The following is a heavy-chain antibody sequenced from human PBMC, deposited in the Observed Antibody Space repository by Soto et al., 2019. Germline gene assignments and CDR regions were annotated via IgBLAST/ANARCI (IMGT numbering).Heavy chain of an antibody. Sequence: SETLSLTCTVSGGSLSRGTYSWSWIRQAPGKAPEWIGYIYNRGDTYFNPPLKSRVAISIDRSKNQFSLKLNSVTAADTAVYFCARDYRTSAGRHFDYWGQGILVTVSS. CDR3: ARDYRTSAGRHFDY. CDR2: IYNRGDT. CDR1: GGSLSRGTYS. J-gene: IGHJ4*02. D-gene: IGHD3-16*02. V-gene: IGHV4-30-2*01.